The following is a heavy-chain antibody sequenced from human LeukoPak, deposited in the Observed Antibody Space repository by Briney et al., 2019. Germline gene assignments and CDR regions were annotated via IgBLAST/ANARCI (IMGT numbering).Heavy chain of an antibody. CDR2: ISSSGSTI. Sequence: KPGGSLRLSCAASGFTFSDYYMSWIRQAPGKGLEWVSYISSSGSTIYYADSVKGRFTISRDNAKNSLYLQMNSLRAEDTAGYYCARDPSQGGFYLDYGGKGTRVTVSS. CDR1: GFTFSDYY. V-gene: IGHV3-11*01. CDR3: ARDPSQGGFYLDY. J-gene: IGHJ4*02. D-gene: IGHD1-26*01.